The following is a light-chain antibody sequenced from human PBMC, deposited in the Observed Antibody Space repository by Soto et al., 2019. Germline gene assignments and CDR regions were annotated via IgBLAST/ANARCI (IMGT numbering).Light chain of an antibody. V-gene: IGKV1-5*03. J-gene: IGKJ1*01. CDR3: QQSNNYPWM. Sequence: DIQMTQSPSTLSASVGDRVTITCRASQYIQNYLAWYQQKPGEAPKLLIYEAANLESGVPSRFSGSGTGTEFTLTISSLQPDDFASYFCQQSNNYPWMFGQGTRVEI. CDR2: EAA. CDR1: QYIQNY.